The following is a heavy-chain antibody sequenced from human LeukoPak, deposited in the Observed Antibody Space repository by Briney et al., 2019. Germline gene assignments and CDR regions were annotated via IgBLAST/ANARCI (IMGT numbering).Heavy chain of an antibody. Sequence: SETLSLTCTVSGGSISSYYWSWIRQPPGKGLEWIGYIYYSGSTNYNPSLKSRVTISVDTSKNQLSLKLSSVTAADTAVYYCARRSDSDFWSGSFDYWGQGTLVTVSS. CDR1: GGSISSYY. D-gene: IGHD3-3*01. CDR3: ARRSDSDFWSGSFDY. CDR2: IYYSGST. J-gene: IGHJ4*02. V-gene: IGHV4-59*01.